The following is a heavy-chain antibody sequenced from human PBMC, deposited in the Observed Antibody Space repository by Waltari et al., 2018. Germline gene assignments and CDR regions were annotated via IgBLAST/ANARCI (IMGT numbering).Heavy chain of an antibody. V-gene: IGHV4-39*01. CDR3: ATYIGASLGTAAFDV. J-gene: IGHJ3*01. Sequence: QLQLQESGPGLVKPSETLSLTCSVSGASITSNRHYWGWIRPPPGQAPEWRGTMSYKGATYSSPSLKSRLTISRDTSRNQLSLILGSVTAADTAVYYCATYIGASLGTAAFDVWGQGTMVSVSS. D-gene: IGHD5-12*01. CDR1: GASITSNRHY. CDR2: MSYKGAT.